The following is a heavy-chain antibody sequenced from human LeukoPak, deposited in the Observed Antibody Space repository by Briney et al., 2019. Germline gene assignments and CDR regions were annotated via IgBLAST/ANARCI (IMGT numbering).Heavy chain of an antibody. CDR2: IKSKTDGGTT. D-gene: IGHD6-6*01. J-gene: IGHJ4*02. CDR1: EFTVSNAW. Sequence: NLGGSLRLSCAASEFTVSNAWMSWVRQAPGKGLEWVGRIKSKTDGGTTDYAAPVKGRFTISRDDSKNTLYLQMNSLKTEDTAVFYCTSHEYSSLPFDYWGQGTLVTASS. CDR3: TSHEYSSLPFDY. V-gene: IGHV3-15*01.